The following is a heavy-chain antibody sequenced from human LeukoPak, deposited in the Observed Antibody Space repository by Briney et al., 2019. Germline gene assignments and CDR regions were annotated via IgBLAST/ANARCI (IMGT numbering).Heavy chain of an antibody. V-gene: IGHV3-7*01. CDR1: RSTLSVNW. D-gene: IGHD5-12*01. CDR3: ARGGYSFDY. CDR2: HHADGSEK. Sequence: GGSLTLSCSASRSTLSVNWMRWDRPPQGKGLECDARHHADGSEKYYVDTVKDRFTIARQNAKNSLYLEMNSLRVEDTAVYYCARGGYSFDYLGQRPLVTVS. J-gene: IGHJ4*02.